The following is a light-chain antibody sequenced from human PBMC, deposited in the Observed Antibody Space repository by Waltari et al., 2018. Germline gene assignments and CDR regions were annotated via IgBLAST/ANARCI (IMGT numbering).Light chain of an antibody. V-gene: IGKV1-33*01. CDR2: AAS. CDR3: QQYEGLPRT. CDR1: QHIYNY. J-gene: IGKJ2*02. Sequence: DIQMTQSPSSLPASVGDRATITCQASQHIYNYLTWYQQKPGKAPKHLIYAASNLQTGVPSRFSGGGSGTDFTFVISNLQPEDIATYYCQQYEGLPRTFGQGTKLEMK.